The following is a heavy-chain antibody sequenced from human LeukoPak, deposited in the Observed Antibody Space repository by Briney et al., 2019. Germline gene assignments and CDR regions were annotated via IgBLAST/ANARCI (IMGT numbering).Heavy chain of an antibody. CDR3: ARTTRPNYYDSSGYSH. J-gene: IGHJ4*02. CDR2: IYYSGST. D-gene: IGHD3-22*01. Sequence: PSETLSLTCTVSGGSISSHYWSWIRQPPGKGLEWIGYIYYSGSTNYNPSLKSRVTISVDTSKNQFSLKLSSVTAADTAVYYCARTTRPNYYDSSGYSHWGQGTLVTVSS. V-gene: IGHV4-59*11. CDR1: GGSISSHY.